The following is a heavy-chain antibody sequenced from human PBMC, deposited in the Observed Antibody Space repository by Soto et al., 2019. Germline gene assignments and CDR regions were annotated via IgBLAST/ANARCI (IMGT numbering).Heavy chain of an antibody. CDR3: ARETVATIVDYYYYYGMDV. V-gene: IGHV1-18*01. CDR1: GYTFTSYG. J-gene: IGHJ6*02. D-gene: IGHD5-12*01. CDR2: ISAYNGNT. Sequence: QVQLVQSGAEVKKPGASVKVSCKASGYTFTSYGISWVRQAPGQGLEWMGWISAYNGNTNYAQKLQGRVTMTTDTATSTAYMELRSLRSDDTAVYYCARETVATIVDYYYYYGMDVWGQGTTVTVSS.